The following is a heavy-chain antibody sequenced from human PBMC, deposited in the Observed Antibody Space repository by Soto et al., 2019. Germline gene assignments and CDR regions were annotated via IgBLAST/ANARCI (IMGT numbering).Heavy chain of an antibody. Sequence: EVQLLESGGGLVQPGGSLRLSCAASGFTFSSYSMSWVRQAPGKGLEWVSGFRSGGDDDTTYYADSVRGRFTISRDNSKNTLYLQMNSLRAEDTAVYYCASPPNIVMLVGRLRTDVWGQGTTVTVSS. J-gene: IGHJ6*02. D-gene: IGHD2-15*01. CDR1: GFTFSSYS. CDR3: ASPPNIVMLVGRLRTDV. V-gene: IGHV3-23*01. CDR2: FRSGGDDDTT.